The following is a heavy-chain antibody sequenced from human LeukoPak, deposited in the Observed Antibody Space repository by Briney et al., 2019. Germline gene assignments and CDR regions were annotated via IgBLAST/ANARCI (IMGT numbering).Heavy chain of an antibody. D-gene: IGHD5-12*01. V-gene: IGHV3-23*01. J-gene: IGHJ6*02. CDR1: GFTFSSYA. CDR2: MSGSGGST. CDR3: AKSGRVYSGYASYYYYGMDV. Sequence: GGSLRLSCAASGFTFSSYAMSWVRQAPGKGLEWVSIMSGSGGSTYYADSVKGRFTISRDNSKNTLYLQMNSLRAEDTAVYYCAKSGRVYSGYASYYYYGMDVWGQGTTVTVSS.